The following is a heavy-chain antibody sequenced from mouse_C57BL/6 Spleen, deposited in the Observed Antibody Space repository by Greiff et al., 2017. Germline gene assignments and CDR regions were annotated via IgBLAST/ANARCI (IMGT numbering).Heavy chain of an antibody. D-gene: IGHD2-1*01. Sequence: DVHLVESGGDLVKPGGSLKLSCAASGFTFSSYGMSWVRQTPDKRLEWVATISSGGSYTYYPDSVKGRFTISRDNAKNTLYLQMSSLKSEDTAMYYCAGGNHFDYWGQGTTLTVSS. J-gene: IGHJ2*01. CDR1: GFTFSSYG. V-gene: IGHV5-6*01. CDR3: AGGNHFDY. CDR2: ISSGGSYT.